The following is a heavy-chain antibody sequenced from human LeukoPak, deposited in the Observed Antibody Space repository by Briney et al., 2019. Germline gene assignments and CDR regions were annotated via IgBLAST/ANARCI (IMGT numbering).Heavy chain of an antibody. D-gene: IGHD2-15*01. Sequence: GASVKVSCKASGGTFSSYAISWVRQAPGQGLEWMGGIIPIFGTANYAQKFQGRVTITADESTSTAYMELSSLRSEDTAVYYCAMRYCSGGGCYSSWFDPWGQGTLVTVSS. CDR2: IIPIFGTA. V-gene: IGHV1-69*13. CDR3: AMRYCSGGGCYSSWFDP. CDR1: GGTFSSYA. J-gene: IGHJ5*02.